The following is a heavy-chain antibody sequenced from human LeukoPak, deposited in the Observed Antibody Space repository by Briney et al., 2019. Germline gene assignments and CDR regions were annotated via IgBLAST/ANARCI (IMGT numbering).Heavy chain of an antibody. CDR1: GFTFSSYS. V-gene: IGHV3-21*01. CDR2: ISSSSSYI. Sequence: GGSPRPSCAASGFTFSSYSTNWVRQAPGEGLGWVSSISSSSSYIYYADSVKGRFTISRDNAKNSLYLQMNSLRAEDTAVYYCARDLGPNFGPFDYWGQGTRVTVSA. CDR3: ARDLGPNFGPFDY. D-gene: IGHD3-16*01. J-gene: IGHJ4*02.